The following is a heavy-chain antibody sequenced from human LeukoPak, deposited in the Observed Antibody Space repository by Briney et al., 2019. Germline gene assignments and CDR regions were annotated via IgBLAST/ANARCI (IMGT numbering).Heavy chain of an antibody. J-gene: IGHJ5*02. D-gene: IGHD1-26*01. Sequence: SETLSLTCTVSGGSISSYYWVWIRRPPGGVREGIGYIYYTGNTNYNPSLKSRVTISVDTSKNQFSLKLTSVTAADTAVYFCARGYSATYGRFDPWGQGTLVTVSS. CDR1: GGSISSYY. V-gene: IGHV4-59*01. CDR2: IYYTGNT. CDR3: ARGYSATYGRFDP.